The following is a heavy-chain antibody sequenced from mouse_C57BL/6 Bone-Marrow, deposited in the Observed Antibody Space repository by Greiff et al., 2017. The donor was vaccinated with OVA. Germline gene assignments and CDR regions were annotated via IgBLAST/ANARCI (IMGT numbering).Heavy chain of an antibody. CDR1: GYTFTTYP. Sequence: QVQLQQSGAELVKPGASVKMSCKASGYTFTTYPIEWMKLNHGKSLEWIGNFHPYNDDTKYNEKFKGKATLTVEKSSSTVYLELSRSTSDDSAVYYCARPGDYDGDWFAYWGQGTLVTVSA. V-gene: IGHV1-47*01. J-gene: IGHJ3*01. D-gene: IGHD2-4*01. CDR2: FHPYNDDT. CDR3: ARPGDYDGDWFAY.